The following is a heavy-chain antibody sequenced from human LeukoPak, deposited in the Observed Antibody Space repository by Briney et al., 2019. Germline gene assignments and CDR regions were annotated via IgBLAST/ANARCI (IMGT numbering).Heavy chain of an antibody. J-gene: IGHJ4*02. CDR1: GYTFISHG. V-gene: IGHV1-2*02. CDR2: INPNSGGT. Sequence: ASVKVSCKASGYTFISHGISWVRLAPGQGLEWMGWINPNSGGTNYAQKFQGRVTMTRDTSTSTVYMELSSLRSEDTAVYYCARKYYCSGGSCYSGFDYWGQGTLVTVSS. CDR3: ARKYYCSGGSCYSGFDY. D-gene: IGHD2-15*01.